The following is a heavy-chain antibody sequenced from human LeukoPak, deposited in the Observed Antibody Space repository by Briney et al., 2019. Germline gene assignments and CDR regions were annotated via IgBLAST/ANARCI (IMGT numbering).Heavy chain of an antibody. Sequence: SVKVSGKASGGTFSSYAISWVRQAPGQGLEWMGGIIPIFGTANYAQKFQGRVTITADESTSTAYMELSSLRSEDTAVYYCASPGGHYYGSGSYYKFDYWGQGTLVTVSS. J-gene: IGHJ4*02. V-gene: IGHV1-69*01. CDR2: IIPIFGTA. CDR1: GGTFSSYA. D-gene: IGHD3-10*01. CDR3: ASPGGHYYGSGSYYKFDY.